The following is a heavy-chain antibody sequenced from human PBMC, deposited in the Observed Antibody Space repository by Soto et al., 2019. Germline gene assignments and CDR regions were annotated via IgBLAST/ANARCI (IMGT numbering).Heavy chain of an antibody. Sequence: ASVKVSCKTSGYTFTDYFIHWVRQAPGQGLEWMGIISLYHHSTSYAQRFQGRLTVTNDTSTTTVYMELSSLTSEDTAVYWCARELYSCGGDCPYYMDYWGQGTLVTVSS. CDR2: ISLYHHST. V-gene: IGHV1-46*01. J-gene: IGHJ4*02. D-gene: IGHD2-21*02. CDR3: ARELYSCGGDCPYYMDY. CDR1: GYTFTDYF.